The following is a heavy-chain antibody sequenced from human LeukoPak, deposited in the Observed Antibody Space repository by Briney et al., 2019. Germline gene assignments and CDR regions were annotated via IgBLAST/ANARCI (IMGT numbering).Heavy chain of an antibody. D-gene: IGHD2-15*01. J-gene: IGHJ5*02. Sequence: SETLSLTCTVSVGSICSGGYYWSWIRQHPGKGLEWIANIYYSGSTFYNPSLKSRVTISVDTSNNHFSLRLSSVTAAHTALCCCARGTRDWSGGYCFWSSFDPWGQGTLVTVSS. CDR3: ARGTRDWSGGYCFWSSFDP. V-gene: IGHV4-31*03. CDR2: IYYSGST. CDR1: VGSICSGGYY.